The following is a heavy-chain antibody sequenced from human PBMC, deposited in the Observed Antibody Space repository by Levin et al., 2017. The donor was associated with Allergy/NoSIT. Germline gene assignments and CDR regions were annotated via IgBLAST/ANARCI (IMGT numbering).Heavy chain of an antibody. D-gene: IGHD2-2*02. V-gene: IGHV3-21*01. CDR1: GFTFGPYS. J-gene: IGHJ4*02. CDR2: ISGNSDYI. Sequence: GESLKISCDASGFTFGPYSMAWVRQAPGKGLEWVSSISGNSDYIFYADSVRGRFTSSRDNAKSSLHLQMNSLRAEDTAMYYCARGCSSLGCHTRTCDYWGQGILVTVSS. CDR3: ARGCSSLGCHTRTCDY.